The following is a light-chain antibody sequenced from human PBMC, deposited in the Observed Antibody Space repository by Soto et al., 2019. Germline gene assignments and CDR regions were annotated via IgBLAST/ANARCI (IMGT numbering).Light chain of an antibody. V-gene: IGKV3-20*01. J-gene: IGKJ1*01. CDR1: RTIDSSF. Sequence: IVLTQSPGTLSLSPGDRATLSCRASRTIDSSFLAWYQQKPGQAPRLLLFGTSNRATGIPDRFSGSGSGTDFTLTISKLEHDDFAVYYCQQYAGSLGTFGQGTKADIK. CDR2: GTS. CDR3: QQYAGSLGT.